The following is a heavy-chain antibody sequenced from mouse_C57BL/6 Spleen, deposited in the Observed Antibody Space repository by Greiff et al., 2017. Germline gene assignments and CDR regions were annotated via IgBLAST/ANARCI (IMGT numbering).Heavy chain of an antibody. CDR3: ARSGLLSDFDY. J-gene: IGHJ2*01. CDR1: GYTFTSYW. D-gene: IGHD1-1*01. CDR2: IDPSDSYT. Sequence: QVQLQQSGAELVMPGASVKLSCKASGYTFTSYWMHWVKQRPGQGLEWIGEIDPSDSYTNYNQKFKGKYTLTVDKSSSTAYMQRSSLTSEDSAVYYCARSGLLSDFDYWGQGTTLTVSS. V-gene: IGHV1-69*01.